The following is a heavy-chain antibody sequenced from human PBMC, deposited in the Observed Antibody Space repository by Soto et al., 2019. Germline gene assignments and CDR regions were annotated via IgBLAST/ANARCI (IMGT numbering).Heavy chain of an antibody. CDR2: IKSKTDGGTT. J-gene: IGHJ3*02. V-gene: IGHV3-15*07. CDR1: GFTFSNAG. CDR3: TTANYDFWSGYYHDAFDI. D-gene: IGHD3-3*01. Sequence: GGSLRLSCAASGFTFSNAGMNWVRQAPGKGLEWVGRIKSKTDGGTTDYAAPVKGRFTISRDDSKNTLYLQMNSLKTEDTAVYYCTTANYDFWSGYYHDAFDIWGQGTMVTVS.